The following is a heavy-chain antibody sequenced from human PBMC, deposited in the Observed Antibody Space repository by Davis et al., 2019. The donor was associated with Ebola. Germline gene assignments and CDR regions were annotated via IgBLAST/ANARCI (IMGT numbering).Heavy chain of an antibody. CDR3: ARDGGQLVSEDKGSFDP. CDR2: ISSSSSYI. CDR1: GFTFSSYS. D-gene: IGHD6-13*01. Sequence: PGGSLRLSCAASGFTFSSYSMNWVRQAPGKGLEWVSSISSSSSYIYYADSVKGRFTISRDNAKNSLYLQMNSLRAEDTAVYYCARDGGQLVSEDKGSFDPWGQGTLVTVSS. J-gene: IGHJ5*02. V-gene: IGHV3-21*01.